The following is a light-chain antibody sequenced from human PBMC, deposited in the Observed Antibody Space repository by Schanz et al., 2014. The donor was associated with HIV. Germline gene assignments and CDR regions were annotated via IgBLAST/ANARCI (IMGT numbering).Light chain of an antibody. J-gene: IGKJ1*01. CDR3: QQYGVSPPWT. CDR2: ATS. Sequence: EIVLTQSPGSLSLSPGGRATLSCGASQRLSSSYLAWYQQKRDQPPRLVIYATSTRAAGIPDRFSGTGSGTDFTLTISRLEPEDFAVYYCQQYGVSPPWTFGQGTRVEIK. V-gene: IGKV3-20*01. CDR1: QRLSSSY.